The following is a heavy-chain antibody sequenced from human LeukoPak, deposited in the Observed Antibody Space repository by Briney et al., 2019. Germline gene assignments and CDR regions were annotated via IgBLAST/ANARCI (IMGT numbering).Heavy chain of an antibody. J-gene: IGHJ4*02. CDR2: IYPADSDT. V-gene: IGHV5-51*01. CDR3: ARHEFSVSGSYYMAY. Sequence: GASLQISCKGSGSTFSSYWIGWVRQMPGKGLEWMGIIYPADSDTKYGPSFEGQVTISGDKSISTAYLQWSSLKASDTAMYYCARHEFSVSGSYYMAYWGQGTLVTVSS. D-gene: IGHD3-10*01. CDR1: GSTFSSYW.